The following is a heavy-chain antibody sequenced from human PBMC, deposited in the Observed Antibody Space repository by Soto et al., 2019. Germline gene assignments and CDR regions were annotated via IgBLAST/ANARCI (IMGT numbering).Heavy chain of an antibody. J-gene: IGHJ4*02. CDR1: GFTFSSYG. V-gene: IGHV3-30*18. CDR2: ISYDGSNK. CDR3: AKDPVNRYYFDY. Sequence: GGSLRLSCAASGFTFSSYGMHWVRQAPGKGLEWVAVISYDGSNKYYADSVKGRFTISRDNSKNTLYLQMNSLRAEDTAVYYCAKDPVNRYYFDYWGQGTLVTSPQ.